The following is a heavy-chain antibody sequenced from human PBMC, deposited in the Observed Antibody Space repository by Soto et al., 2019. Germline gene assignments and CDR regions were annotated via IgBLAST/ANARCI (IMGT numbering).Heavy chain of an antibody. D-gene: IGHD2-8*01. J-gene: IGHJ5*02. CDR2: IYQTGTT. Sequence: SATLSFTCTVSGDSINDDGHSWSWIRQPPGEALEWIGYIYQTGTTQYNPSLSSRVSISADRSKNQFSLHLTSVTAADTAVYYCARAVFCTDGFCFPNWLDPWGQGILVTVSS. CDR1: GDSINDDGHS. V-gene: IGHV4-30-2*01. CDR3: ARAVFCTDGFCFPNWLDP.